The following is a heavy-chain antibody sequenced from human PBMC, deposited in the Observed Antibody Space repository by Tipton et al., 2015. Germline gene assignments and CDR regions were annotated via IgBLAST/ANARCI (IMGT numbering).Heavy chain of an antibody. V-gene: IGHV4-34*01. CDR2: MNHSGST. CDR1: GGSLSGYY. CDR3: ARDLEHGMDV. Sequence: TLSLTCAVYGGSLSGYYWSWIRQPPGKGLEWIGEMNHSGSTNYNPSLKSRVTISADTSKNQFSLRLNSVTAADTAVYYCARDLEHGMDVWGQGTTVTVSS. D-gene: IGHD5-24*01. J-gene: IGHJ6*02.